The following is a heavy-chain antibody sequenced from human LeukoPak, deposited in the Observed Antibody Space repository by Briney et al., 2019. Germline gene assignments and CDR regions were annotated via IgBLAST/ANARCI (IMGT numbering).Heavy chain of an antibody. Sequence: GESLKISCQASGYTFTTHWIVWVRQMPGEGLEWMGLIDPADSDTTYSPSFEGRVNISVDKSLNTAYLQWSSLRASDTAMYYCARDPPPYSGSYSGGGWFDPWGQGTLVTVSS. CDR3: ARDPPPYSGSYSGGGWFDP. CDR1: GYTFTTHW. D-gene: IGHD1-26*01. V-gene: IGHV5-51*01. J-gene: IGHJ5*02. CDR2: IDPADSDT.